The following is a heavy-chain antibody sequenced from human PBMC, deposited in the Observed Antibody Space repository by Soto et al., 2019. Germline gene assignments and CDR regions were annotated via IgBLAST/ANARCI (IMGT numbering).Heavy chain of an antibody. J-gene: IGHJ4*02. D-gene: IGHD1-1*01. V-gene: IGHV1-18*01. CDR3: ARGRYGDY. Sequence: QVHLVQSGAEVKKPGASVKVSCQGSGYAFTTYGITWVRQAPGQGLEWMGWISAHNGNTNYAQKLQGRVTVTRDTSTTTAYMELRSLSYDATAVYYCARGRYGDYWGQGALVTVSS. CDR1: GYAFTTYG. CDR2: ISAHNGNT.